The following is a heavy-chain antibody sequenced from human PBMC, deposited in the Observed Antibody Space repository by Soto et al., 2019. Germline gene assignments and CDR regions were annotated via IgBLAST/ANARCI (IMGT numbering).Heavy chain of an antibody. Sequence: PGGSLRLSCAASGFTFSSYAMSWVRQAPGKGLEWVSAISGSGGSTYYADSVKGRFTISRDNSKNTLYLQMNSLRAEDTAVYYCAKHRNQYSSSSQFDYWGQGTLVTVSS. J-gene: IGHJ4*02. CDR1: GFTFSSYA. CDR2: ISGSGGST. V-gene: IGHV3-23*01. D-gene: IGHD6-6*01. CDR3: AKHRNQYSSSSQFDY.